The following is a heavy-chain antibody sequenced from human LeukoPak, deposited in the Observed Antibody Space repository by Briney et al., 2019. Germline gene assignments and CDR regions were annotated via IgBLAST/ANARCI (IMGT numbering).Heavy chain of an antibody. J-gene: IGHJ5*02. Sequence: GESLKISCKGSGYSFTSYWIGWVRQMPGKGLEWMGIIYSGDSDTRYSPSFQGQVTISADKSISTAYLQWSSLRASDTAMYYCARLRIVVVPAADRSDWFDPWGQGTLVTVSS. CDR3: ARLRIVVVPAADRSDWFDP. CDR2: IYSGDSDT. CDR1: GYSFTSYW. D-gene: IGHD2-2*01. V-gene: IGHV5-51*01.